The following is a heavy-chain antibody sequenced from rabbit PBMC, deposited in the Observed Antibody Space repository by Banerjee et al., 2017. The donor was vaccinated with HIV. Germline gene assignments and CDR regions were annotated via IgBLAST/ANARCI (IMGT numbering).Heavy chain of an antibody. D-gene: IGHD7-1*01. J-gene: IGHJ2*01. CDR2: IYPDYGNT. CDR1: GFSFSSSYC. CDR3: ARGHLYSGYAGYGYDAFDP. V-gene: IGHV1S40*01. Sequence: QSLEESGGDLVKPGASLTLTCTASGFSFSSSYCMCWVRQAPGKGLEWIACIYPDYGNTYYASWAKGRFTISKTSSTTVTLQMTSLTAADTATYFCARGHLYSGYAGYGYDAFDPRGQGTLVTVS.